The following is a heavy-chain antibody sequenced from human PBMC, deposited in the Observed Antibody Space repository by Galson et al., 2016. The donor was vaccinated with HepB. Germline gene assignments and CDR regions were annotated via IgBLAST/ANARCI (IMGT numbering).Heavy chain of an antibody. CDR2: INPDGSIR. D-gene: IGHD6-13*01. J-gene: IGHJ4*02. V-gene: IGHV3-74*01. CDR1: GFTFSDFW. Sequence: SLRLSCAASGFTFSDFWMHWVRQVPGKGLVWVSRINPDGSIRNYADSVKGRFTISRDNTKNTLSLQMNILSAEDTAIYYCVFIAAPGVIDSWGQGTQVTVSS. CDR3: VFIAAPGVIDS.